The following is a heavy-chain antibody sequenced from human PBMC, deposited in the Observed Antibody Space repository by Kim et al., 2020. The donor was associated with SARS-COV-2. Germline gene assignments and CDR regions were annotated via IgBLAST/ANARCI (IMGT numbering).Heavy chain of an antibody. CDR1: GASISSGDHY. J-gene: IGHJ4*02. V-gene: IGHV4-31*03. CDR2: IYKNGGT. D-gene: IGHD3-22*01. Sequence: SETLSLTCTVSGASISSGDHYWTWIRQHPGKGLEWLGYIYKNGGTYYNPALKSRLSMSEDTSQNHFSLRVSSVTAADTAVYYCARGVWSSRGYYIFDYWGQGALVTVSS. CDR3: ARGVWSSRGYYIFDY.